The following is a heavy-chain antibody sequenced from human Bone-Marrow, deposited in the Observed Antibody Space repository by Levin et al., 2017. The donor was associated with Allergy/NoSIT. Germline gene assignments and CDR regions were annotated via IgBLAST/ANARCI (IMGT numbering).Heavy chain of an antibody. CDR3: AKPVERELLWVNAFDI. CDR1: GFTFSSYA. CDR2: ISGSGGST. D-gene: IGHD1-26*01. Sequence: GGSLRLSCAASGFTFSSYAMSWVRQAPGKGLEWVSAISGSGGSTYYADSVKGRFTISRDNSKNTLYLQMNSLRAEDTAVYYCAKPVERELLWVNAFDIWGQGTMVTVSS. J-gene: IGHJ3*02. V-gene: IGHV3-23*01.